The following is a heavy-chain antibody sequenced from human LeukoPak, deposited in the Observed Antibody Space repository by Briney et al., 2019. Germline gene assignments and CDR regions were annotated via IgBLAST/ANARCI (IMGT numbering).Heavy chain of an antibody. CDR3: GRDTSTAIDY. J-gene: IGHJ4*02. V-gene: IGHV3-72*01. D-gene: IGHD5-18*01. CDR2: TTNRPNAHTT. CDR1: GFTLTNHY. Sequence: PGGSLRLSCAASGFTLTNHYMDWVRQAPGMGLEWIARTTNRPNAHTTSYVASVRGRFTVSRDDSNNLLHLQMSSLKSDDTAVYYCGRDTSTAIDYWGRGTLVTVSS.